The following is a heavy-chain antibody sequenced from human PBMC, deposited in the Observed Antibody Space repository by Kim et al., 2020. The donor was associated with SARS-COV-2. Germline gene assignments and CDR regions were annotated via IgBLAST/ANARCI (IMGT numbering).Heavy chain of an antibody. D-gene: IGHD2-2*02. V-gene: IGHV3-30*01. Sequence: YCADSVKGRVTISRDNSKNMMYLRMNSLRAEDTAVYHCVRERPAAIPPLKDWGQGTLVTVSS. CDR3: VRERPAAIPPLKD. J-gene: IGHJ4*02.